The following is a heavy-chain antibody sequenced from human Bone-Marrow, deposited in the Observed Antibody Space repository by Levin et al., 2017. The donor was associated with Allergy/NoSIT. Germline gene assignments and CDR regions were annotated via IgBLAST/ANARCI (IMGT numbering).Heavy chain of an antibody. CDR3: ARVGIGDV. CDR2: IFYSGNT. V-gene: IGHV4-59*01. CDR1: GGSMINYY. D-gene: IGHD2/OR15-2a*01. J-gene: IGHJ6*04. Sequence: ESLKISCSVSGGSMINYYWSWLRQPPGQGLEWIGYIFYSGNTNYNPSLKSRVTISIDTSKKQFSLNLRSVTAADTAVYYCARVGIGDVWGKGTTVTVSS.